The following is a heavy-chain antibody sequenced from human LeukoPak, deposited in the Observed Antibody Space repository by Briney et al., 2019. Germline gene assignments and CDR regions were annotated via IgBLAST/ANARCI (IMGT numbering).Heavy chain of an antibody. CDR3: ARHYGP. Sequence: SETLSLTCAVSGGSIKSNSWWSWVRQPPGKGLEWIGEIYHSGSTNYNPSLKSRVTISVDTSKNQFSLKLNSVTATDTAVYYCARHYGPWGQGTLVTVSS. CDR1: GGSIKSNSW. J-gene: IGHJ4*02. D-gene: IGHD3-16*01. CDR2: IYHSGST. V-gene: IGHV4-4*02.